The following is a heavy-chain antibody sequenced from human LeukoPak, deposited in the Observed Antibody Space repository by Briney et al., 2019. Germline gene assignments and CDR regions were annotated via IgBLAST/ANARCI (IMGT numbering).Heavy chain of an antibody. CDR1: GGSISSYH. V-gene: IGHV4-59*01. CDR2: IYYSGST. Sequence: PSETLSLTCTVSGGSISSYHWSWIRQPPGKGLEWIGYIYYSGSTNYNPSLKSRVTISVDTSKNQFSLKLSSVTAADTAVYYCARAGRGGYCSGGSCYGVVYNWFDPWGQGTLVTVSS. J-gene: IGHJ5*02. D-gene: IGHD2-15*01. CDR3: ARAGRGGYCSGGSCYGVVYNWFDP.